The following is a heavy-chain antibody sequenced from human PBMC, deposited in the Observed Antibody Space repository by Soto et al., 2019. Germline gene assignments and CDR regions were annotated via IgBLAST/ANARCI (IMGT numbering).Heavy chain of an antibody. CDR1: GFTFSSYW. V-gene: IGHV3-7*01. D-gene: IGHD3-3*01. J-gene: IGHJ4*02. CDR3: ARAHNLWSGYYGDFDY. Sequence: PGGSLRLSCAASGFTFSSYWMSWVRQAPGKGLEWVANIKQDGSEKYYVDSVKGRFTISRDNAKNSLYLQMNSLRAEDTAVYYCARAHNLWSGYYGDFDYWGQGTLVTVSS. CDR2: IKQDGSEK.